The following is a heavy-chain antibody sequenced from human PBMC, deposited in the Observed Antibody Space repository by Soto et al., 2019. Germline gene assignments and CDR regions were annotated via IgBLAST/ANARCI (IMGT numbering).Heavy chain of an antibody. J-gene: IGHJ4*02. D-gene: IGHD5-12*01. CDR3: ARDAGRDGYNFYFDY. V-gene: IGHV4-61*01. CDR2: IYYSGST. CDR1: GGSVSSGSYY. Sequence: PSDTLSLTCTVSGGSVSSGSYYGSWIRQPPGKGLEWVGYIYYSGSTNYNPSLKSRVTISVDTSKSQFSLKLSSVTAAATAAYYCARDAGRDGYNFYFDYWGEGALVTVSS.